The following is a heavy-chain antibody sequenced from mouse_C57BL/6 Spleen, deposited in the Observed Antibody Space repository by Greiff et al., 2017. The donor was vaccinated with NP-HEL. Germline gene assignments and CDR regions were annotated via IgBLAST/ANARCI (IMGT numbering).Heavy chain of an antibody. V-gene: IGHV1-69*01. Sequence: VQLQQPGAELVMPGASVKLSCKASGYTFTSYWMHWVKQRPGQGLEWIGEIDPSDSYTNYNQKFKGKSTLTVDKSSSTAYMQLSSLTSEDSAVYYCARRGLHHWYFDVWGTGTTVTVSS. D-gene: IGHD2-13*01. CDR1: GYTFTSYW. CDR2: IDPSDSYT. J-gene: IGHJ1*03. CDR3: ARRGLHHWYFDV.